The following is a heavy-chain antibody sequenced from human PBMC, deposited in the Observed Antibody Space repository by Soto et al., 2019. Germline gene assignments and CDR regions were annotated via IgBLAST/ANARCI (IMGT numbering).Heavy chain of an antibody. V-gene: IGHV3-23*01. CDR1: VFTFSSYA. J-gene: IGHJ4*02. Sequence: VGSLRLSCASSVFTFSSYAMSCVRHSPGKGLEWVSAISGSGGSTYYADSVKGRFTISRDNSKNTLYLQMNSLRAEDTAVYYCAKAMGSSSWYILAREYEYLGQGTSVSVSS. CDR2: ISGSGGST. D-gene: IGHD6-13*01. CDR3: AKAMGSSSWYILAREYEY.